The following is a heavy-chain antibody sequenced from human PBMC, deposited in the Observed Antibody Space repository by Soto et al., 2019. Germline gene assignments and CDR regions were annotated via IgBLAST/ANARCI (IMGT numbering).Heavy chain of an antibody. CDR1: GGSISSCGYS. CDR3: ARVPSP. J-gene: IGHJ5*02. CDR2: IYHSVST. V-gene: IGHV4-30-2*01. Sequence: SETLSLTCAVSGGSISSCGYSWSWIRQPPGKGLECIGYIYHSVSTYYNPSLKSRVTISVDRSKNQFSLKLSSVTAADTAVYYCARVPSPWGQGTLVSVSS.